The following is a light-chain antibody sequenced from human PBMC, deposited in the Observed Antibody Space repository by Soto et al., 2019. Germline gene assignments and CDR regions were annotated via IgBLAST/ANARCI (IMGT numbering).Light chain of an antibody. Sequence: EIVLTQSPATLSVSPGETATLSCRASRSVAGNLAWYQQKLGQAPRLLIYDASKRATGIPARFSGSGSGTVFTLTINSLEPEDFAVYYCQQRNYWPITFGQGTRLEIK. J-gene: IGKJ5*01. CDR1: RSVAGN. CDR2: DAS. V-gene: IGKV3-11*01. CDR3: QQRNYWPIT.